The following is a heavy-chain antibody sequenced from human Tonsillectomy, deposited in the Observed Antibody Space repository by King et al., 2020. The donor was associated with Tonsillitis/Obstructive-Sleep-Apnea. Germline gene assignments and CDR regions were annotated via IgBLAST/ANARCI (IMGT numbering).Heavy chain of an antibody. V-gene: IGHV1-18*01. J-gene: IGHJ6*02. CDR3: ARDHNSSIWSAHDYYSGMDF. CDR2: ISAYIGDT. CDR1: GYTFTYYG. D-gene: IGHD6-13*01. Sequence: QLVQSGAEVKKPGASVRVSCKASGYTFTYYGISRVRQAPGQGLEWMGWISAYIGDTNYAQKLQGRVNVTTDTTTGTAYMDLRRLISDETAVYYCARDHNSSIWSAHDYYSGMDFWGQGTTITVSS.